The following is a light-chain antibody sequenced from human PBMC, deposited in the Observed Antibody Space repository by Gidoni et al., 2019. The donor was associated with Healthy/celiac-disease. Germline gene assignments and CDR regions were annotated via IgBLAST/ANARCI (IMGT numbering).Light chain of an antibody. Sequence: DIQMTQSPSTLSASVGDRVTITCRASQSISSWLAWYQQKPGKAPKLLIYDASSLESGVPSRFSGSGSGTEFTLTISSLQPDDVATYYCQHYNSYSTFGQGTKVEIK. CDR1: QSISSW. J-gene: IGKJ1*01. V-gene: IGKV1-5*01. CDR2: DAS. CDR3: QHYNSYST.